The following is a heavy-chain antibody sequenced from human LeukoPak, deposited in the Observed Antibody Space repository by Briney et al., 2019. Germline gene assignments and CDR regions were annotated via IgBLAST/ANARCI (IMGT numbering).Heavy chain of an antibody. Sequence: ASETVSCKASGYTFTSYGICWVRHAPGQGLEWMGWIRAYNGNTNYAQKLQGRVTMTTDTSTSTAYTVLRSLRSDDTAVYYCARVYAGPAGSFDYWGQGTLVTVSS. CDR1: GYTFTSYG. V-gene: IGHV1-18*01. D-gene: IGHD6-13*01. CDR2: IRAYNGNT. J-gene: IGHJ4*02. CDR3: ARVYAGPAGSFDY.